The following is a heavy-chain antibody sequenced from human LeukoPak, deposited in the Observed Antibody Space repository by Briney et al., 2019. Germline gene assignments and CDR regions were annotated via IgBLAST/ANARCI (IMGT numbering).Heavy chain of an antibody. D-gene: IGHD6-13*01. CDR3: ARKGSSWYNWFDP. CDR1: GGSFSGYY. J-gene: IGHJ5*02. CDR2: INHSGST. Sequence: KASETLSLTCAVYGGSFSGYYWSWIPQPPGKGLEWIGEINHSGSTNYNPSLKSRVTISVDTSKNQFSLKLSSVTAADTAVYYCARKGSSWYNWFDPWGQGTLVTVSS. V-gene: IGHV4-34*01.